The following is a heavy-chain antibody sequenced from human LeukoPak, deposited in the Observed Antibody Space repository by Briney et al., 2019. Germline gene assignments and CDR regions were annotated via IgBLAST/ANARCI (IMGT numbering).Heavy chain of an antibody. CDR3: AKGGPYYGSGPDYYYYYGMDV. D-gene: IGHD3-10*01. Sequence: GGSLRLSCVASGFTFSSYGMHWVRQAPGKGLEWVAVISYDGSNKYYADSVKGRFTISRDNSKNTLYLQMNSLRAEDTAVYYCAKGGPYYGSGPDYYYYYGMDVWGQGTTVTVSS. V-gene: IGHV3-30*18. CDR1: GFTFSSYG. J-gene: IGHJ6*02. CDR2: ISYDGSNK.